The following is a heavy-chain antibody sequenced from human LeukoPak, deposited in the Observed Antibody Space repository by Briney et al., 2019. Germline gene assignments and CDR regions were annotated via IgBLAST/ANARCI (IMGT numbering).Heavy chain of an antibody. CDR2: IYSGGST. J-gene: IGHJ4*02. V-gene: IGHV3-53*01. Sequence: GGSLRLSCAASGFTVSSNYMSWVRQAPGKGLEWVSVIYSGGSTYYADSVKGRFTIFRDNSKNTLYLQMNSLRAEDTAVYYCARDGITMVRGVITTTYFDYWGQGTLVTVSS. D-gene: IGHD3-10*01. CDR1: GFTVSSNY. CDR3: ARDGITMVRGVITTTYFDY.